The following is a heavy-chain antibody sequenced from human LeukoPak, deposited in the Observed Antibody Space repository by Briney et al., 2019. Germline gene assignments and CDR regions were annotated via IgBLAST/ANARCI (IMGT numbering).Heavy chain of an antibody. CDR3: AKDWAGVWDY. J-gene: IGHJ4*02. D-gene: IGHD3-10*01. Sequence: PGGSLRLSCAASGFSFSSFGMSWVRQAPGRGLQWVSSISGDGRDTFYADSVKGRFTISRDNAKNSLYLEMNSLRAEDTAVYYCAKDWAGVWDYWGQGTLVTVSS. V-gene: IGHV3-21*01. CDR2: ISGDGRDT. CDR1: GFSFSSFG.